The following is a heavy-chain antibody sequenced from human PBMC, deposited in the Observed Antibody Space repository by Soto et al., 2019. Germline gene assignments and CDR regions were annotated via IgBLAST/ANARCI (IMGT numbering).Heavy chain of an antibody. J-gene: IGHJ1*01. D-gene: IGHD2-15*01. CDR1: GGTFSSYA. CDR3: ARPSLVFCPRGRCHGCFHP. Sequence: QVQLVQSGAEVKKPGSSVKVSCKASGGTFSSYAISWVRQAPGQGLEWMGGIIPIFGTENYAQKFQGRVTIPADDSTHTASLQLSRLSSDYTAVYYCARPSLVFCPRGRCHGCFHPSGQGTLVTLSS. V-gene: IGHV1-69*12. CDR2: IIPIFGTE.